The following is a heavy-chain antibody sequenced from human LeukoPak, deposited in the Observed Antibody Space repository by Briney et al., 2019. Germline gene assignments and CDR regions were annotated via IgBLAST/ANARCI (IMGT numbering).Heavy chain of an antibody. CDR2: INTNTGNP. CDR1: GYTFTSYG. D-gene: IGHD3-22*01. V-gene: IGHV7-4-1*02. Sequence: ASVKVSCKASGYTFTSYGISWVRQAPGQGLEWMGWINTNTGNPTYAQGFTGRFVFSLDTSVSTAYLQISSLKAEDTAVYYCARDRDYDSSGYYPRAAFDIWGQGTMVTVSS. J-gene: IGHJ3*02. CDR3: ARDRDYDSSGYYPRAAFDI.